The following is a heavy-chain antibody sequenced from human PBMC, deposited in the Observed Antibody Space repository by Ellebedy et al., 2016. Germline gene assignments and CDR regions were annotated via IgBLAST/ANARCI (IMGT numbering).Heavy chain of an antibody. CDR3: ASGGGDY. CDR1: GFTFSSYA. CDR2: ISYDGSNK. J-gene: IGHJ4*02. V-gene: IGHV3-30-3*01. Sequence: GGSLRLXXAASGFTFSSYAMHWVRQAPGKGLEWVAVISYDGSNKYYADSVKGRFTISRDNSKNTLYLQMNSLRAEDTAVYYCASGGGDYWGQGTLVTVSS. D-gene: IGHD3-16*01.